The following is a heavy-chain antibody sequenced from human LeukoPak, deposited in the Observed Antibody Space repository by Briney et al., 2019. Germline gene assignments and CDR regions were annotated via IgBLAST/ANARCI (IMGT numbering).Heavy chain of an antibody. Sequence: GGPLRLSCSASGFTFSSYAIHWVRQAPGKGLEYVSGISSNGGNTYNANSLKGRITISRDNSKNTVDLQMSSLRTEDTAVYFCVKRTGLYFDYWGQGTLVTVSS. D-gene: IGHD7-27*01. CDR2: ISSNGGNT. CDR1: GFTFSSYA. CDR3: VKRTGLYFDY. J-gene: IGHJ4*02. V-gene: IGHV3-64D*09.